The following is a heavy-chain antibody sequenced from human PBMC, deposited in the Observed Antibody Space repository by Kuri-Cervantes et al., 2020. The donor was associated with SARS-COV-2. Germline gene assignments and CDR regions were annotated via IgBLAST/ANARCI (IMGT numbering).Heavy chain of an antibody. CDR1: GFIFSNYG. CDR2: IRYDGDNK. J-gene: IGHJ4*02. CDR3: AREVAAAGY. Sequence: GESLKISCAASGFIFSNYGMHWVRQAPGKGPEWVAFIRYDGDNKYYADSVKGRFTISRDNPKNTLYLQMNSLRAEDTAVYYCAREVAAAGYWGQGTLVTVSS. D-gene: IGHD6-13*01. V-gene: IGHV3-30*02.